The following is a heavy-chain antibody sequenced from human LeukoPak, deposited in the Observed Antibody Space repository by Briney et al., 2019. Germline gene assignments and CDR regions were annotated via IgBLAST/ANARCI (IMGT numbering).Heavy chain of an antibody. CDR2: IGGSGDKT. Sequence: GGSLRLSCAASGFTFNRNAISWVRQAPGKGLEWVSTIGGSGDKTFYADSVKGRFTISRDNSKNMAHLQMNSLTGEDTALYYCVRRGDASSGWGDHDFWGQGALVTVSS. D-gene: IGHD6-19*01. CDR3: VRRGDASSGWGDHDF. V-gene: IGHV3-23*01. J-gene: IGHJ4*02. CDR1: GFTFNRNA.